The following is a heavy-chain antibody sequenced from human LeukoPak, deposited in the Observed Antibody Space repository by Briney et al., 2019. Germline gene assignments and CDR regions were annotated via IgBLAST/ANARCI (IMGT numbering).Heavy chain of an antibody. D-gene: IGHD1-26*01. CDR2: IRYDGSNK. CDR1: GFTFSSYG. V-gene: IGHV3-30*02. CDR3: AKDGPWELLGYFDY. J-gene: IGHJ4*02. Sequence: PGGSLRLSCAASGFTFSSYGMHWVRQAPGKGLEWVAFIRYDGSNKYYADSVKGRLTISRDNSKNTLYLQMNSLRAEDTAVYYCAKDGPWELLGYFDYWGQGTLVTVSS.